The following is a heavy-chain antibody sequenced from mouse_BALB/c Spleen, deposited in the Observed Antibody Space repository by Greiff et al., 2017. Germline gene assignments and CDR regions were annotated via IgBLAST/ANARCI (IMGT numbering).Heavy chain of an antibody. V-gene: IGHV14-4*02. J-gene: IGHJ2*01. Sequence: EVQLQQSGAELVRSGASVKLSCTASGFNIKDYYMHWVKQRPEQGLEWIGWIDPENGDTEYAPKFQGKATMTADTSSNTAYLQLSSLTSEDTAVYYCTVLDSSGYPSDCWGQGTTLTVSS. CDR2: IDPENGDT. CDR1: GFNIKDYY. CDR3: TVLDSSGYPSDC. D-gene: IGHD3-2*01.